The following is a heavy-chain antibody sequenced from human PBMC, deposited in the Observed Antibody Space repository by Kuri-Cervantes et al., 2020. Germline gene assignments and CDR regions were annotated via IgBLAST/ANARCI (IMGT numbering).Heavy chain of an antibody. D-gene: IGHD3-22*01. CDR2: ISGTTTNT. Sequence: GESLKISCAASGFTFSSFAMSWVRQAPGKGLEWVSAISGTTTNTYYADSVKGRFTISRDNSKNTLYLQMNSLRAEDTAVYYCARDVGDSSGYYYAPGGYWGQGTLVTVSS. CDR1: GFTFSSFA. V-gene: IGHV3-23*01. CDR3: ARDVGDSSGYYYAPGGY. J-gene: IGHJ4*02.